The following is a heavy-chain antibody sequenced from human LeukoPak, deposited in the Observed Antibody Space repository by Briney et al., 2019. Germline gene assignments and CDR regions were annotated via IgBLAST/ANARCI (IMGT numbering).Heavy chain of an antibody. CDR3: ARDLFPYCSSTSCSIPDY. V-gene: IGHV4-4*02. D-gene: IGHD2-2*01. Sequence: SETLSLTCAVSGGSISSSNWWSWVRQPPGKGLEWIGEIYHSGSTNYNPSLKSRVTISVDKSKNQFSLKLSSVTAAATAVYYCARDLFPYCSSTSCSIPDYWGQGTLVTVSS. CDR2: IYHSGST. CDR1: GGSISSSNW. J-gene: IGHJ4*02.